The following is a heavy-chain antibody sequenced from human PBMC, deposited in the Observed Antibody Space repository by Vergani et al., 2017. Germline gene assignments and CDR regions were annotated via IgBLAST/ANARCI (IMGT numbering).Heavy chain of an antibody. V-gene: IGHV4-39*07. CDR1: GGSITSSCYY. J-gene: IGHJ4*02. CDR3: AGDTHSWQGAGR. CDR2: IYHSGGA. Sequence: QLHLQESGPGLVKPSETLSLTCTVSGGSITSSCYYRGWIRQPPGKGLEWIGNIYHSGGAYYNPSLKGRVTISVDTSKSQFSLRLTAVTAADSAIYCCAGDTHSWQGAGRWGQGLLVSVS. D-gene: IGHD6-13*01.